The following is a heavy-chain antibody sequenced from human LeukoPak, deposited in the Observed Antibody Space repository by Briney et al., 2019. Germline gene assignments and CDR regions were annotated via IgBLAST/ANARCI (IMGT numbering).Heavy chain of an antibody. V-gene: IGHV4-59*11. D-gene: IGHD5-12*01. CDR3: ARAVDRAGFFGLGV. CDR2: IYYSGST. J-gene: IGHJ6*02. Sequence: SETLSLTCTVSDGSISSHYWNWVRQPPGKGLEWIGYIYYSGSTNYNPSLKSRVSISVDTSKNQFSLKVNSVTAADTAVYCCARAVDRAGFFGLGVWGQGTTVTVSS. CDR1: DGSISSHY.